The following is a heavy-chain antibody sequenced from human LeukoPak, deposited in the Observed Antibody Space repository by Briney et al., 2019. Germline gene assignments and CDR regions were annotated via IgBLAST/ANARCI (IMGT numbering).Heavy chain of an antibody. CDR3: ARHYSXXXHYYGMDV. CDR2: IYYSGST. Sequence: SETLSLTCTVSGGSISSYYWSWIRQPPGKGLEWIGYIYYSGSTNYNPSLKSRVTISVDTSKNQFSLKLSSVTAADTAVYYCARHYSXXXHYYGMDVWGXGTTVTVS. J-gene: IGHJ6*02. D-gene: IGHD5-18*01. V-gene: IGHV4-59*08. CDR1: GGSISSYY.